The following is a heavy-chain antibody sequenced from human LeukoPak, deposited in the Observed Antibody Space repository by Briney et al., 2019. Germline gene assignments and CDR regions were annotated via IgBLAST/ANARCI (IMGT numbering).Heavy chain of an antibody. D-gene: IGHD3-22*01. CDR1: RGSISSGDYY. J-gene: IGHJ3*02. CDR2: IYSSRST. CDR3: ARGLEYYYDSRGAFDI. V-gene: IGHV4-31*03. Sequence: NASQTLSLTCTVSRGSISSGDYYWSWIRQHPGKGLEWIGYIYSSRSTYYNPSLKSRLTISVDTSKNQFSLKLSSVTAADTAVYYCARGLEYYYDSRGAFDIWGQGTMVTVSS.